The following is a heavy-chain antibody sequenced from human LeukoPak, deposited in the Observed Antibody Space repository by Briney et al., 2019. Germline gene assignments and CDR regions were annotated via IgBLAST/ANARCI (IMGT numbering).Heavy chain of an antibody. V-gene: IGHV3-21*01. CDR1: GFTFSSYS. CDR3: AKDLDYYDSSGYLDY. J-gene: IGHJ4*02. Sequence: KPGGSLRLSCAASGFTFSSYSMNWVRQAPGKGLEWVSSISSSSSYIYYADSVKGRFTISRDNAKNSLYLQMNSLRAEDTAVYYCAKDLDYYDSSGYLDYWGQGTLVTVSS. D-gene: IGHD3-22*01. CDR2: ISSSSSYI.